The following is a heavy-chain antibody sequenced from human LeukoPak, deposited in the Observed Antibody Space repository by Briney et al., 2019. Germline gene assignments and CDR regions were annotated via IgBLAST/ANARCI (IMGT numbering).Heavy chain of an antibody. CDR1: AFTCSSYG. CDR3: ERDLSIAVFDY. V-gene: IGHV3-33*01. D-gene: IGHD6-19*01. J-gene: IGHJ4*02. Sequence: AGRTLGLSCVGTAFTCSSYGMHWVPQAPGKGRERVAVIWYDGRNKYYVDYVKGRFAISRDNSKTTVYLTMNSMRAEDTAVYFCERDLSIAVFDYWGQGTLVTVSS. CDR2: IWYDGRNK.